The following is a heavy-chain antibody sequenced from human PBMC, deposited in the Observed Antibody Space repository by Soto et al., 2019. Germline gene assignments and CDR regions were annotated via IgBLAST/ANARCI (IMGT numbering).Heavy chain of an antibody. CDR2: INAYNGNT. J-gene: IGHJ4*02. CDR3: ARDAAVGLFDY. CDR1: GYIFTDYY. D-gene: IGHD1-26*01. V-gene: IGHV1-18*04. Sequence: ASVKVSCKASGYIFTDYYMHWVRQAPGQGLEWMGWINAYNGNTKYAQKLQGRVTMTTDTSTSTAYMELRSLRSDDTAVYYCARDAAVGLFDYWGRGTLVTVSS.